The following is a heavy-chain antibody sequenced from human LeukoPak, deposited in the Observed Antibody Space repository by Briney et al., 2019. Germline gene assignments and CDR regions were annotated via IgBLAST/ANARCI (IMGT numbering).Heavy chain of an antibody. CDR1: GGSISSSSYY. Sequence: SETLSLTCTVSGGSISSSSYYWGWIRQPPGKGLEWIGSIYYSGSTYYNPSLKSRVTISIDPSKNQFSLKLSSVTAADTAVYYCARDGPTTVTRGPRGRPFDYWGQGTLVTVSS. V-gene: IGHV4-39*07. D-gene: IGHD4-11*01. CDR3: ARDGPTTVTRGPRGRPFDY. J-gene: IGHJ4*02. CDR2: IYYSGST.